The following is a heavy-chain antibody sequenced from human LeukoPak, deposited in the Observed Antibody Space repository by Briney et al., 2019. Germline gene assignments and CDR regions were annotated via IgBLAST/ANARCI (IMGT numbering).Heavy chain of an antibody. CDR1: GYTLTELS. CDR2: IIPIFGTA. CDR3: AREGY. Sequence: SVKVSCKVSGYTLTELSMHWVRQAPGQGLEWMGGIIPIFGTANYAQKFQGRVTITADESTSTAYMELSSLRSEDTAVYYCAREGYWGQGTLVTVSS. V-gene: IGHV1-69*13. J-gene: IGHJ4*02.